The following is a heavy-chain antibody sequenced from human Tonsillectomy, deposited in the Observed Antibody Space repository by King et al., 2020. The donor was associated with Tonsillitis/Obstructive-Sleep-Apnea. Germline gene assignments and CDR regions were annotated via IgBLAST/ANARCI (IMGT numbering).Heavy chain of an antibody. V-gene: IGHV1-2*04. CDR2: INPNSGGT. Sequence: VQLVESGAEVKKPGASVKVSCKASGYTFTGYYMHWVRQAPGQGLEWMGWINPNSGGTNYAQKFQGWVTMTRDTSISTAYMELSRLRSDDTAVYYGAREPGLQQQYYMDVWGKGTTVTVSS. CDR3: AREPGLQQQYYMDV. CDR1: GYTFTGYY. J-gene: IGHJ6*03. D-gene: IGHD6-13*01.